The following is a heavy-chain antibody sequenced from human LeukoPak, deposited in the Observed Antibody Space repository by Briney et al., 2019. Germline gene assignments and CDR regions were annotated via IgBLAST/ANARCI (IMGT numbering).Heavy chain of an antibody. D-gene: IGHD5-24*01. V-gene: IGHV3-11*04. J-gene: IGHJ4*02. Sequence: PGGSLRLSCAASGFTFSNAWMSWVRQAPGKGLEWVSYISSSGSTIYYADSVKGRFTISRDNAKNSLYLQMNSLRAEDTAVYYCAILPVEMATMFDYWGQGTLVTVSS. CDR1: GFTFSNAW. CDR3: AILPVEMATMFDY. CDR2: ISSSGSTI.